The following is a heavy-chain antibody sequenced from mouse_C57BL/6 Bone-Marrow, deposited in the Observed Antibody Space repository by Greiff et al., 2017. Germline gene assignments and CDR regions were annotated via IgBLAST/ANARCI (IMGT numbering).Heavy chain of an antibody. CDR2: ISDGGSYT. CDR1: GFTFSSYA. J-gene: IGHJ4*01. D-gene: IGHD1-1*01. Sequence: EVQVVESGGGLVKPGGSLKLSCAASGFTFSSYAMSWVRQTPEKRLEWVATISDGGSYTYYPDNVKGRFTISRDNAKNNLYLQMSHLKSEDTAMYYCARDTLTTVVATRAMDYWGQGTSVTVSS. V-gene: IGHV5-4*01. CDR3: ARDTLTTVVATRAMDY.